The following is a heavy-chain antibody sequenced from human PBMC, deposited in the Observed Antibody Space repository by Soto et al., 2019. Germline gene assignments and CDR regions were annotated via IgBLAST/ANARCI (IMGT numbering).Heavy chain of an antibody. CDR1: GFTFSSYE. D-gene: IGHD6-19*01. J-gene: IGHJ6*02. V-gene: IGHV3-48*03. Sequence: GGSLRLSCAASGFTFSSYEMNWVRQAPGKGLEWVSYISSSGSTIYYADSVKGRFTISRDNAKNSLYLQMNSLRAEDTAVYYCASWGIAVAGTYYYYGMDVWGQGTTVTVSS. CDR2: ISSSGSTI. CDR3: ASWGIAVAGTYYYYGMDV.